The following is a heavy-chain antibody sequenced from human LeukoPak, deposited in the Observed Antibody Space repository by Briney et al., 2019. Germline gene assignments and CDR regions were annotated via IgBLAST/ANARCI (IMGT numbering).Heavy chain of an antibody. Sequence: PGGSLRLSCTASGVTFNEYAMSWFRQAPGKGLEWVGFIRSKGSGGTIEYAASVKGRFTLSRDDSKSIVSLQMNSLQSEDTAVYYCVKGRTRADSWGQGTLVTVSS. CDR1: GVTFNEYA. CDR3: VKGRTRADS. CDR2: IRSKGSGGTI. J-gene: IGHJ4*02. V-gene: IGHV3-49*03. D-gene: IGHD3-3*01.